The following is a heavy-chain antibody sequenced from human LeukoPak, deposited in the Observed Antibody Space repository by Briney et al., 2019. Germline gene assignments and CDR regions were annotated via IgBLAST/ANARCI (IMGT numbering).Heavy chain of an antibody. Sequence: ASVKVSCKASGGTFSSYAISWVRQAPGQGLEWMGGIIPIFGTANYAQKFQGRVTITADESTSTAYMELSSLRSEDTAVYYRARTYSSSWQFDYWGQGTLVTVSS. V-gene: IGHV1-69*13. J-gene: IGHJ4*02. CDR1: GGTFSSYA. CDR2: IIPIFGTA. CDR3: ARTYSSSWQFDY. D-gene: IGHD6-13*01.